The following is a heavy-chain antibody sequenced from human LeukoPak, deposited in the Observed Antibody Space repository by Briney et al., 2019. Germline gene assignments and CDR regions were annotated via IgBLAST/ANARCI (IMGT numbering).Heavy chain of an antibody. CDR1: RFTFRNYA. CDR3: ARSEDMDV. Sequence: GGSLRLSCAASRFTFRNYAMHWVRQAPGKGLEWVAVISYDGSNKYYADPVKGRFTISRDNSKNTLYLQMNSLRAEDTAVYYCARSEDMDVWGKGTTVTVSS. J-gene: IGHJ6*03. CDR2: ISYDGSNK. V-gene: IGHV3-30*04.